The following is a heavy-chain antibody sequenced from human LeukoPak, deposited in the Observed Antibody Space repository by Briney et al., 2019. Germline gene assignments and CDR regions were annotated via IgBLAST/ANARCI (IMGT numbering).Heavy chain of an antibody. J-gene: IGHJ3*02. Sequence: ASVKVSCKASGYTFTDYYMHWVRQAPGQGLEWMGWINPNTGDTNYAQKFQGRVTMTRDRSITTAYMELSRLRSDDTAVYYCATKSLGFGRFAFDIWGQGTMVTVSS. CDR3: ATKSLGFGRFAFDI. CDR2: INPNTGDT. D-gene: IGHD3-10*01. V-gene: IGHV1-2*02. CDR1: GYTFTDYY.